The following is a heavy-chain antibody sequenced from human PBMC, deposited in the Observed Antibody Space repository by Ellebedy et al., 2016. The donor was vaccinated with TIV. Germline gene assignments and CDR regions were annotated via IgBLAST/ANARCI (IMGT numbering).Heavy chain of an antibody. V-gene: IGHV1-18*04. J-gene: IGHJ4*02. CDR1: GYTFTNYG. D-gene: IGHD4-17*01. Sequence: AASVKVSCKASGYTFTNYGISWVRQAPGQGLEWMGWISGYNGNTYSAQKLQGRVTMTTDTSTSTAYIELRSLRSDETAVYYCARFVDGDYEDYWGQGTLVTVSS. CDR2: ISGYNGNT. CDR3: ARFVDGDYEDY.